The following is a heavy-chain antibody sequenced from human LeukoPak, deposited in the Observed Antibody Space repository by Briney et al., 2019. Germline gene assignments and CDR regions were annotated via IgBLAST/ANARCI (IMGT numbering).Heavy chain of an antibody. CDR3: ASPPNHEYCSGGSCYWDY. Sequence: GGSLRLSCAASGFTVSSNYMTWVRQAPGKGLEWISYISSSSSIINYAESVRGRFTISRDNFKNTVYLQMNSLRAEDTAVYYCASPPNHEYCSGGSCYWDYWGQGTLVTVSS. CDR1: GFTVSSNY. D-gene: IGHD2-15*01. CDR2: ISSSSSII. V-gene: IGHV3-48*01. J-gene: IGHJ4*02.